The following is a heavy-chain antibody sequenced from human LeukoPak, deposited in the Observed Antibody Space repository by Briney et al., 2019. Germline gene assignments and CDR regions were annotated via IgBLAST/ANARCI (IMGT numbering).Heavy chain of an antibody. CDR2: IYYSGNT. CDR3: ARDYYDSSGYYIDAFDI. Sequence: PSETLSLTCTVSGVSISSSNSYWGWIRQPPGKGLEWIGSIYYSGNTYYNASLKSQVSISIDTSKNQFSLRLTSVTAADTAVYYCARDYYDSSGYYIDAFDIWGQGTMVTVSS. D-gene: IGHD3-22*01. CDR1: GVSISSSNSY. V-gene: IGHV4-39*02. J-gene: IGHJ3*02.